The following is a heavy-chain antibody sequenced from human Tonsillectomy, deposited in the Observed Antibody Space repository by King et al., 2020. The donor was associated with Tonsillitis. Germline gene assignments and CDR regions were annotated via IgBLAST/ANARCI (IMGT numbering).Heavy chain of an antibody. CDR1: GFTFSSYW. J-gene: IGHJ4*02. V-gene: IGHV3-7*04. D-gene: IGHD3-22*01. CDR2: IKQDGSEK. Sequence: VQLVESGGGLVQPGGSLRLSCAASGFTFSSYWMSWVRQAPGKGLEWVANIKQDGSEKYYVDSVKGRFTISRGNAKNSLYLQMNSLRAEDTAVYYCARGDYYYDSSGYFGFVYWGQGTLVTVSS. CDR3: ARGDYYYDSSGYFGFVY.